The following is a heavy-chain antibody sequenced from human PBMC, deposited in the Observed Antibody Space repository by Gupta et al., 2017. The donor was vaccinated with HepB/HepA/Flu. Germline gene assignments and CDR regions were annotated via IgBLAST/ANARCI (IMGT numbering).Heavy chain of an antibody. V-gene: IGHV3-11*01. CDR2: ISNSGVTI. D-gene: IGHD6-19*01. J-gene: IGHJ3*02. Sequence: QVQLVESGGGLVKPGGSLRLSCAVSGFTFSDSYMSWIRQAPGKGLEWVSYISNSGVTIYYADSGKGRFTISRDNAKNSLYLQMNSLRDEDTAVYYCANHRGGCGWPYDAFDIWGQGTVVTVSS. CDR3: ANHRGGCGWPYDAFDI. CDR1: GFTFSDSY.